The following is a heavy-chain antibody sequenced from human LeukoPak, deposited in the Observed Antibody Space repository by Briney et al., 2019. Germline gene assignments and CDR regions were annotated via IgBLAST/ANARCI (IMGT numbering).Heavy chain of an antibody. D-gene: IGHD5-18*01. CDR3: ARARSSYGYGDAFDI. J-gene: IGHJ3*02. CDR1: GFTFSTYA. V-gene: IGHV3-30*04. CDR2: ISYDGSSK. Sequence: GGSLRLPCAASGFTFSTYAMHWVRQAPGKGLKWVAVISYDGSSKYYADSVKGRFTISRDNSKNTLYLQMNSLRAEDTAVYYCARARSSYGYGDAFDIWGQGTMVTVSS.